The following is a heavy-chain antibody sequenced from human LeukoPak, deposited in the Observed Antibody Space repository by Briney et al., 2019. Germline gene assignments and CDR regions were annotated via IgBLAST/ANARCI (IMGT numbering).Heavy chain of an antibody. D-gene: IGHD5-24*01. CDR3: ARDRTGDGYNTE. CDR1: NGSISSYY. CDR2: IYYTGST. Sequence: SETLSLTCTVSNGSISSYYWSWIRQPPGKGLEWIGYIYYTGSTNYNPSLKSRVTISVDTSKNQFSLQLTSVTAADTAGYYCARDRTGDGYNTEWGQGTLVTVSS. V-gene: IGHV4-59*01. J-gene: IGHJ4*02.